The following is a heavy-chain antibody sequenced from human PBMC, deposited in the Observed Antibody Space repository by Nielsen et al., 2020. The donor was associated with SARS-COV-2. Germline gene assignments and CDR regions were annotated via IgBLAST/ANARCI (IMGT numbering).Heavy chain of an antibody. CDR1: GLTFNSFD. Sequence: GGSLRLSCAASGLTFNSFDMHWVRQDPGSGPEWVAVIWSDGSNKYYADSVKGRFTISRDNSKSTLSLQMNSLRAEDTALYYCATYSSKWYGDALDIWGQGTMVTVSS. D-gene: IGHD6-13*01. J-gene: IGHJ3*02. CDR3: ATYSSKWYGDALDI. CDR2: IWSDGSNK. V-gene: IGHV3-33*01.